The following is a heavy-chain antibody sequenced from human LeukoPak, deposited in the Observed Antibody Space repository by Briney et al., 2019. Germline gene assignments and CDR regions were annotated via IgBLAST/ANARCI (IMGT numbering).Heavy chain of an antibody. CDR3: ARPAYTAAYDL. J-gene: IGHJ3*01. CDR1: GFTFSTYW. Sequence: GGSLRLSCAASGFTFSTYWMTWVRQAPGKGLEWVANMKGDGSERHYAVSVKGRFTISRDNAKNSLYLQMTSLRAEDTAVYYCARPAYTAAYDLWGQGTMVTVSS. D-gene: IGHD3-16*01. CDR2: MKGDGSER. V-gene: IGHV3-7*01.